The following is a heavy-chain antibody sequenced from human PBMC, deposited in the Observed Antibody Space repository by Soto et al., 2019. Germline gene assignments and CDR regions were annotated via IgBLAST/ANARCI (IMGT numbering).Heavy chain of an antibody. CDR1: GGSISSGGYY. CDR3: ASGTEVSPSWDV. Sequence: QVQLQESGPGLVKPSQTLSLTCTVSGGSISSGGYYWSWIRQHPGKGLEWIGYIYYSGSTYYHPSLTSRVTISVDTSKNQSSLKLSSVTAADTAVYYCASGTEVSPSWDVWGQGTTVTVSS. J-gene: IGHJ6*02. CDR2: IYYSGST. D-gene: IGHD1-26*01. V-gene: IGHV4-31*03.